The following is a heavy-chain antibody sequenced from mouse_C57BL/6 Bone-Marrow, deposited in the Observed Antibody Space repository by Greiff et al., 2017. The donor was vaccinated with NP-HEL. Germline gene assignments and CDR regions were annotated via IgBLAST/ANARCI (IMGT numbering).Heavy chain of an antibody. CDR3: AREVHYGRGRYFDV. CDR1: GYTFTTYP. D-gene: IGHD1-1*02. V-gene: IGHV1-47*01. Sequence: VKPMESGAELVKPGASVKMSCKASGYTFTTYPIEWMKQNHGKSLEWIGNFHPYNDDTKYNEKFKGKATLTVEKSSSTVYLELSRLTSDDSAVYYCAREVHYGRGRYFDVWGTGTTVTVSS. CDR2: FHPYNDDT. J-gene: IGHJ1*03.